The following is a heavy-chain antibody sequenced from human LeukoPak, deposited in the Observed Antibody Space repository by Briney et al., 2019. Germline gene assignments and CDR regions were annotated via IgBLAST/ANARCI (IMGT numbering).Heavy chain of an antibody. J-gene: IGHJ4*02. CDR1: GGSISSSSYY. Sequence: SETLSLXCTVSGGSISSSSYYWGWIRQPPGKGLEWIGSIYYSGITYYNPSLKSRVTISVDTSKNQFSLKLSSVTAADTAVYYCAKSEWLVLNYWGQGTLVTVSS. CDR2: IYYSGIT. D-gene: IGHD6-19*01. CDR3: AKSEWLVLNY. V-gene: IGHV4-39*01.